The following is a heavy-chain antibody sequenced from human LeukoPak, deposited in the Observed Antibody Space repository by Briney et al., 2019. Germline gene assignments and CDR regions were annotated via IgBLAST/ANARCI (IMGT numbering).Heavy chain of an antibody. CDR1: GFAFNNYA. V-gene: IGHV3-23*01. D-gene: IGHD4-17*01. CDR2: ISGGGEST. Sequence: GGSLRLSCAASGFAFNNYAMTWVRQAPGKGLEWVSGISGGGESTLYADSVTGRFTISRDNSKNTLYLQMNSLRAEDTAVYYCAKAEYDYGDMGYFDYWGQGTLVTVSS. CDR3: AKAEYDYGDMGYFDY. J-gene: IGHJ4*02.